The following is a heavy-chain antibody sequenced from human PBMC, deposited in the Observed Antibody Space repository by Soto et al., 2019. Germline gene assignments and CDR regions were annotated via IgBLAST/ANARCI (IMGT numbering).Heavy chain of an antibody. CDR3: AKDPAAAVTPIFDI. V-gene: IGHV3-23*01. J-gene: IGHJ3*02. Sequence: GGSLRLSCAASGFTFSNYAMSWVRQGPGKGLDWVSGISGSGASTYYADSVKGRFTISRDNSKNTLYLQMNNLRGEDTAVYYCAKDPAAAVTPIFDIWGQGTMVTVSS. D-gene: IGHD4-17*01. CDR2: ISGSGAST. CDR1: GFTFSNYA.